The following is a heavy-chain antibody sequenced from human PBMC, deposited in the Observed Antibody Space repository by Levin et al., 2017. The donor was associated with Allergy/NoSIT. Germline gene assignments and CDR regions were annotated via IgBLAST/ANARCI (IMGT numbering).Heavy chain of an antibody. CDR2: ISNDGNNN. J-gene: IGHJ6*03. CDR3: ARGIWNRDYYVDV. D-gene: IGHD1-1*01. V-gene: IGHV3-30-3*01. Sequence: PGGSLRLSCAASGFTFSSYAMHWVRQAPGKGLGWVAFISNDGNNNYYADSVKGRFTISRDNSKNTLFLQMNSLRPEDTAVYYCARGIWNRDYYVDVWGKGTTVTVSS. CDR1: GFTFSSYA.